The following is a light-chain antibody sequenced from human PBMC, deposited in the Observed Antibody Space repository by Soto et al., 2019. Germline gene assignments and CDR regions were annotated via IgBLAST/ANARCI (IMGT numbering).Light chain of an antibody. V-gene: IGKV3-15*01. CDR2: GAS. CDR3: QQRSNWPPIT. J-gene: IGKJ5*01. Sequence: EIVMTQSPATLSVSPGERATLSCRASQSVGSDLVWYQQKPGQAPRLLIYGASNRATGVPDRFSGSGSGTVFTLTIGSLQSDDFAVYYCQQRSNWPPITFGQGTRLENK. CDR1: QSVGSD.